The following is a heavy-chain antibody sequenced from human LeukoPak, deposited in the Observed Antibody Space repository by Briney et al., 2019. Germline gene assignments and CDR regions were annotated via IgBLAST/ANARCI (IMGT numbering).Heavy chain of an antibody. V-gene: IGHV1-69*01. D-gene: IGHD6-19*01. CDR3: ARGRWSSGWYHGDWFDP. J-gene: IGHJ5*02. CDR1: GGTFSSYA. CDR2: IIPIFGTA. Sequence: SVKVSCKASGGTFSSYAISWVRQAPGQGLEWMGGIIPIFGTANYAQKFQGRVTITADESTSTAYMELSSLRSEDTAVYYCARGRWSSGWYHGDWFDPWGQGTLVTVSS.